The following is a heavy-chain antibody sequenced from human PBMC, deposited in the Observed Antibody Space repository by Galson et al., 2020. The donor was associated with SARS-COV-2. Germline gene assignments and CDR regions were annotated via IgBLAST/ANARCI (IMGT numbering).Heavy chain of an antibody. CDR2: ISAYNGDT. Sequence: ASVKVSCKASGYTFTSYAINWVRQAPGQGLAWMGWISAYNGDTNCAQNLQDRVTMTTDTSTSTAYLELRSLIYDDTAVYYCARDIYYGSGVFDFWGQGTLVTVSS. CDR1: GYTFTSYA. CDR3: ARDIYYGSGVFDF. V-gene: IGHV1-18*01. J-gene: IGHJ4*02. D-gene: IGHD3-10*01.